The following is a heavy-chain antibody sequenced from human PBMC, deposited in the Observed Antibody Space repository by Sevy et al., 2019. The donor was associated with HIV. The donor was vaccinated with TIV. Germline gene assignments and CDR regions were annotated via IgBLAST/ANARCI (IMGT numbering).Heavy chain of an antibody. V-gene: IGHV3-48*03. J-gene: IGHJ4*02. CDR1: GFTLSSYE. CDR3: TRDLPPSATTVAHFDY. Sequence: GGSLRLSCAASGFTLSSYEMNWVRQAPGKGLEWVSNIANSGSTRYYSHSVKGRFTISRDNAKNSLYLQMNSLRAEDTAVYYCTRDLPPSATTVAHFDYWGRGTLVTVSS. CDR2: IANSGSTR. D-gene: IGHD4-17*01.